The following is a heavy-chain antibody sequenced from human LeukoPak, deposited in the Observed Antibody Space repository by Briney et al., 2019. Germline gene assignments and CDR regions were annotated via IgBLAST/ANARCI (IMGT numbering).Heavy chain of an antibody. J-gene: IGHJ4*02. CDR3: AKGSGPRGVHDYIWGSYRYTGPFDY. D-gene: IGHD3-16*02. CDR2: ISGSGGST. Sequence: GGSLRLSCAASGFTFSSYAMSWVRQAPGKGLEWVSAISGSGGSTYYADSVKGRFTISRDNSKNTLYLQMNSLRAEDTAVYYCAKGSGPRGVHDYIWGSYRYTGPFDYWGQGTLVTVSS. V-gene: IGHV3-23*01. CDR1: GFTFSSYA.